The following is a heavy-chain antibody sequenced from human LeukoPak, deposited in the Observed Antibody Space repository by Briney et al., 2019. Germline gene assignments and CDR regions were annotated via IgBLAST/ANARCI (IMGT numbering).Heavy chain of an antibody. CDR1: GFTFSSYW. V-gene: IGHV3-74*01. J-gene: IGHJ4*02. Sequence: GGSLRLSCAASGFTFSSYWMHWVRQAPGKGLVWVSSINSDGSSTRHADSVKGRFTISRDNANNTLYLQMNSLRAEDTAVYYCAKESGGSYAKFDYWGQGILVTVSS. CDR2: INSDGSST. D-gene: IGHD1-26*01. CDR3: AKESGGSYAKFDY.